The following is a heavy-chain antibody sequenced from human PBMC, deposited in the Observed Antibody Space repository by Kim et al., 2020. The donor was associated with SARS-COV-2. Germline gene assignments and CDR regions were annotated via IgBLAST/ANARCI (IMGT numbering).Heavy chain of an antibody. J-gene: IGHJ3*02. D-gene: IGHD6-19*01. CDR2: IYYSGST. CDR1: GGSISSSSYY. CDR3: ASAVEADFDI. V-gene: IGHV4-39*01. Sequence: SETLSLTCTVSGGSISSSSYYWGWIRQPPGKGLEWIRSIYYSGSTYYNPSLKSRVTISVDTSKNQFSLNLSSVTAADTAVYYCASAVEADFDIWGQGTMV.